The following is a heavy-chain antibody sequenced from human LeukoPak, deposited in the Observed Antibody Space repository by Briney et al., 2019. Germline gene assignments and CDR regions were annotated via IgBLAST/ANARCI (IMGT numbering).Heavy chain of an antibody. D-gene: IGHD6-6*01. J-gene: IGHJ4*02. CDR1: GFTFSYYW. V-gene: IGHV3-7*01. CDR2: IKKDGSEK. Sequence: GGSLRLSCAASGFTFSYYWMSWVRQAPGKGLEWVANIKKDGSEKHYVDSVKGRFTISRDIAMNSLYLQMNSLRAEDTAVYYCAREEYSSSSGTDYWGQGTLVTVSS. CDR3: AREEYSSSSGTDY.